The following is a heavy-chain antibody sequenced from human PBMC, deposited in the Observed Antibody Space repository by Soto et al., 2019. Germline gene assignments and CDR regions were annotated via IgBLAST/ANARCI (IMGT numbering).Heavy chain of an antibody. V-gene: IGHV3-23*01. CDR3: AKSDIVATIYEYYFDY. J-gene: IGHJ4*02. CDR1: GFTFSSYA. CDR2: ISGSGGST. Sequence: GGSLRLSCAASGFTFSSYAMSWVRQAPGKGLEWVSAISGSGGSTYYADSVKGRFTISRDNSKNTLYLQMNSLRAEDTAVYYCAKSDIVATIYEYYFDYWGQGTLVTVSS. D-gene: IGHD5-12*01.